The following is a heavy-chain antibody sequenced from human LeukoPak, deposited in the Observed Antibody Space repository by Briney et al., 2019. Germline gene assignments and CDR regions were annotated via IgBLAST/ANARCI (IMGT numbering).Heavy chain of an antibody. CDR3: ARHRFNSVWSTFDI. CDR1: GDSINGYY. V-gene: IGHV4-59*08. D-gene: IGHD6-19*01. J-gene: IGHJ3*02. CDR2: VYSGGST. Sequence: PSETLSLTCTVSGDSINGYYWTWIRQPPGKGLEWIGCVYSGGSTNYNPSLKSRVTISVDTSTNQFSLKLTSVTAADTAVYYCARHRFNSVWSTFDIWGQGTMVTVSS.